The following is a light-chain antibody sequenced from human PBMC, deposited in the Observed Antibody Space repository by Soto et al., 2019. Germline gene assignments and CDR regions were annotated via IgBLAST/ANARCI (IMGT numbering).Light chain of an antibody. J-gene: IGLJ3*02. CDR3: SSYTTSSTWV. CDR1: SSDVGAYNY. CDR2: KVT. Sequence: QSALTQPASVSGSPGQSITISCTGTSSDVGAYNYVSWYRQHPGKGPELIIYKVTDRPSGVSSRFSGSKSGNTASQTISGLQAEDEADYYCSSYTTSSTWVFGGGTKVTVL. V-gene: IGLV2-14*01.